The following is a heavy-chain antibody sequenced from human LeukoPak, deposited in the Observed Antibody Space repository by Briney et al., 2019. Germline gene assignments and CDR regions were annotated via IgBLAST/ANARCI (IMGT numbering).Heavy chain of an antibody. V-gene: IGHV4-39*01. Sequence: SETLSLTCTVSGGSISSSSYYWGWIRQPPGKGLEWIGSIYYSGSTNYNPSLKSRVTISVDTSKNQFSLKLSSVTAADTAVYYCARHSSGYYGSGSYYKSRHFDYWGQGTLVTVSS. D-gene: IGHD3-10*01. CDR1: GGSISSSSYY. CDR3: ARHSSGYYGSGSYYKSRHFDY. CDR2: IYYSGST. J-gene: IGHJ4*02.